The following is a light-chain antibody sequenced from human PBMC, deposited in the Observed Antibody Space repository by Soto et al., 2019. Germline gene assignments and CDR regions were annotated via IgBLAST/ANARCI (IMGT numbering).Light chain of an antibody. CDR1: QSISSN. Sequence: EIVMTQSPATLSVSPGERATLSCRASQSISSNLAWYQQKPGQAPRLLMFRTSSRATGFPARFSGSGSGTDFTLTIRRLEPEDFAMYFCQQYDNSPFTFGPGTKVDIK. J-gene: IGKJ3*01. CDR2: RTS. CDR3: QQYDNSPFT. V-gene: IGKV3-15*01.